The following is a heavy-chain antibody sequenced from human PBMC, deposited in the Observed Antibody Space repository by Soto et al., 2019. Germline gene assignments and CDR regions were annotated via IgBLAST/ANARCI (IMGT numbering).Heavy chain of an antibody. CDR3: SRAEDY. J-gene: IGHJ4*02. CDR2: INEDGSHI. V-gene: IGHV3-7*04. CDR1: GFSFSSHW. Sequence: EVQLVESGGDLVQPGGSLRLSCAASGFSFSSHWMSWVRQAPGKGLEWVANINEDGSHIYYVDSVKGRFTISRDNVKNSLFLQMNSLRVEDTAVYFCSRAEDYWGQGTLVTVSS.